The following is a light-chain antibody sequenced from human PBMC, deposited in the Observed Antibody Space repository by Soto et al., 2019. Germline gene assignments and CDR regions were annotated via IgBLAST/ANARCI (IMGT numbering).Light chain of an antibody. Sequence: EIVMTQSPATLSVSPGERATLSCRASQSVSSNLAWYQQKPGQAPRLLIYGASTRATGIPARFSGSGSGTEFTLTISTLQSEDFALYYCQQYNKRPPMFGRGTKVEIK. J-gene: IGKJ1*01. CDR2: GAS. CDR1: QSVSSN. V-gene: IGKV3-15*01. CDR3: QQYNKRPPM.